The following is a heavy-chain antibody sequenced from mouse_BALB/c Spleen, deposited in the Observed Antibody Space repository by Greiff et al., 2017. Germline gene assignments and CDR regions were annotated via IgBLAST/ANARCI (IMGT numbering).Heavy chain of an antibody. V-gene: IGHV5-6*01. CDR2: ISSGGSYT. J-gene: IGHJ4*01. D-gene: IGHD1-2*01. CDR1: GFTFSSYG. CDR3: ARHGGTTARAMDY. Sequence: EVKLMESGGDLVKPGGSLKLSCAASGFTFSSYGMSWVRQTPDKRLEWVATISSGGSYTYYPDSVKGRFTISRDNAKNTLYLQMSSLKSEDTAMYYCARHGGTTARAMDYWGQGTSVTVSS.